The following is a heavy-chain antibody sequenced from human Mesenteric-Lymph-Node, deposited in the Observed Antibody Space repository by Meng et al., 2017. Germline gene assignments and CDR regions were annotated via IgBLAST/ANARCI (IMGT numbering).Heavy chain of an antibody. V-gene: IGHV3-30*04. J-gene: IGHJ4*02. D-gene: IGHD2-21*01. Sequence: GESLKISCVASGFTFSSYALHWVRQAPGKGLEWVAIISYDGSTTYYADSVKGRFTISRDNSKNTLYLQMNSLRVEDTAVYYCARNIALGDWGQGTVVTVSS. CDR3: ARNIALGD. CDR1: GFTFSSYA. CDR2: ISYDGSTT.